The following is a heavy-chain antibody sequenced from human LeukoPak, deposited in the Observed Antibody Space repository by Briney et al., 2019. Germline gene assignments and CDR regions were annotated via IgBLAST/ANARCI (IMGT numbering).Heavy chain of an antibody. Sequence: SETLSLTCAVYGESFSPYYWSWIRQPPGKGLELIGEINHSGSTNYNPSRKSRVTISADTSKNQFSLRLSSVTAADTAVYYCARGGFYCGGDCYVDYWGQGTLVTVSS. CDR3: ARGGFYCGGDCYVDY. CDR1: GESFSPYY. V-gene: IGHV4-34*01. D-gene: IGHD2-21*02. CDR2: INHSGST. J-gene: IGHJ4*02.